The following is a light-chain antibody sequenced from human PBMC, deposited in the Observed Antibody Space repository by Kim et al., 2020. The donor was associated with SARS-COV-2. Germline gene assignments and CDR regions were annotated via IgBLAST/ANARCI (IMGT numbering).Light chain of an antibody. CDR2: DVT. CDR1: SSDTGAYNY. V-gene: IGLV2-14*01. CDR3: TSYAIGNTWV. J-gene: IGLJ3*02. Sequence: GQSITPARTGTSSDTGAYNYVSWCQQHPGKAPKVIIFDVTKRPSGVSNRFSGSKSANTASLTISGLQAEDEADYYCTSYAIGNTWVFGGGTKVTVL.